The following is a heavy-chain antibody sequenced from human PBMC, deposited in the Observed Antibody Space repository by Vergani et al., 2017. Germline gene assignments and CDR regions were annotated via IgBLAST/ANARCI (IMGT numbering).Heavy chain of an antibody. J-gene: IGHJ5*02. D-gene: IGHD3-22*01. CDR3: AREGGRAGYYYDSSDLFDP. CDR2: IIPIFGTA. CDR1: GGTFSSYA. Sequence: QVQLVQSGAEVKKSGSSVTVSCKASGGTFSSYAISWVRQAPGQGLEWMGGIIPIFGTANYAQKFQGRVTITADESTSTAYMELSSLRSEDTAVYYCAREGGRAGYYYDSSDLFDPWGQGTLVTVSS. V-gene: IGHV1-69*01.